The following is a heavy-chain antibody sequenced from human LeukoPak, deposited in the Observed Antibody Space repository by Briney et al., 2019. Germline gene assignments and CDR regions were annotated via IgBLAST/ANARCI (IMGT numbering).Heavy chain of an antibody. CDR1: GGSFNDYY. CDR3: ASLHQVRGLTVFDY. D-gene: IGHD3-10*01. V-gene: IGHV4-34*01. J-gene: IGHJ4*02. CDR2: INRSGGA. Sequence: ASETLSLTCALYGGSFNDYYWSWIRQPPGKGLEWFGEINRSGGASYIPSLKSRVTISVDTSKNQFSLVLTSVTAADTAIYYCASLHQVRGLTVFDYWGQGTLVSVS.